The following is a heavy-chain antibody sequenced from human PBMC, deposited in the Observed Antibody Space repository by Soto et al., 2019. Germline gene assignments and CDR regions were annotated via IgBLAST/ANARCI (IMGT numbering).Heavy chain of an antibody. V-gene: IGHV2-5*01. CDR2: IYWNDDK. D-gene: IGHD6-19*01. CDR1: GFSLSTSGVG. CDR3: AHSRFTYSSGWYVVDY. Sequence: QITLKESGPTLVKPTQTLTLTCTFSGFSLSTSGVGVGWIRQPPGKALEWLALIYWNDDKRYSPSLKSRLTITKDTSKNQVVLTMTNMDPVDTATYYCAHSRFTYSSGWYVVDYWGQGTLVTVSS. J-gene: IGHJ4*02.